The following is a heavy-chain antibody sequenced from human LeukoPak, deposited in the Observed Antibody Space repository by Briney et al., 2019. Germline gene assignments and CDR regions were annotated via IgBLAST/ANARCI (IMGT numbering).Heavy chain of an antibody. V-gene: IGHV3-21*01. CDR2: ISSRSNYI. D-gene: IGHD2-8*01. CDR1: GFTFSSYE. CDR3: AREMLMGWFDP. Sequence: GGSLRLSCAASGFTFSSYEMNWVRQAPGKGLECVSSISSRSNYIYYADSLKGRFTISRDNAKNSLYLHMNSLRAEDTAVYYCAREMLMGWFDPWGEGTLVTVSS. J-gene: IGHJ5*02.